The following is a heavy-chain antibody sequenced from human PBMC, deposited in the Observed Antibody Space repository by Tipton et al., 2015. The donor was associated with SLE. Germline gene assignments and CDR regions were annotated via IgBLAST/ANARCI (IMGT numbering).Heavy chain of an antibody. J-gene: IGHJ4*02. CDR1: GGSFSGYY. V-gene: IGHV4-34*01. CDR3: ASGGYSSVTDY. D-gene: IGHD6-19*01. Sequence: TLSLTCAVYGGSFSGYYWSWIRQPPGKGLEWIGSIYYSGSTYYNPSLKSRVTISVDTSKNQFSLKLSSVTAADTAVYYCASGGYSSVTDYWGQGTLVTVSS. CDR2: IYYSGST.